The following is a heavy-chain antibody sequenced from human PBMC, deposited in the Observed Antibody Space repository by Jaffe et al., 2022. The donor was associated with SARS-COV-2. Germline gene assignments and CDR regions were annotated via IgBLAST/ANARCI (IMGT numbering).Heavy chain of an antibody. D-gene: IGHD1-26*01. Sequence: EVQLVESGGGLVQPGGSLRLSCAASGFTFSSYWMSWVRQAPGKGLEWVANIKQDGSEKYYVDSVKGRFTISRDNAKNSLYLQMNSLRAEDTAVYYCARRLGYSGSPSVQNYYGMDVWGQGTTVTVSS. CDR1: GFTFSSYW. CDR2: IKQDGSEK. J-gene: IGHJ6*02. CDR3: ARRLGYSGSPSVQNYYGMDV. V-gene: IGHV3-7*01.